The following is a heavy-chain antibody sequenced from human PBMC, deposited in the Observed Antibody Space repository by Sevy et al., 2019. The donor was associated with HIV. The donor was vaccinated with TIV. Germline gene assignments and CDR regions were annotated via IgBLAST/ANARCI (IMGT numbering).Heavy chain of an antibody. CDR2: ISSRSSHI. J-gene: IGHJ4*02. V-gene: IGHV3-21*06. CDR1: GFTFSTYS. CDR3: TRARGGVAASGDY. Sequence: GGSLRLSCAASGFTFSTYSMNWVRQAPGKALEWVSSISSRSSHIYYADSVKGRFTVSRDNAKNSVYLQMNSLRAEDTAMYYCTRARGGVAASGDYWGQGTLVTVSS. D-gene: IGHD6-13*01.